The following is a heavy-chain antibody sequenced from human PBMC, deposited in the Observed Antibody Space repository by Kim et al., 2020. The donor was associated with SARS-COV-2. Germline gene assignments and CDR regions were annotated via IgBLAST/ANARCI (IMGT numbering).Heavy chain of an antibody. CDR3: ARVGQEYNWFDS. J-gene: IGHJ5*01. D-gene: IGHD1-26*01. CDR1: GFTFSSYS. V-gene: IGHV3-21*01. Sequence: GGSLRLSCAASGFTFSSYSMNWVRQAPGKGLEWVSSISSSSSYIYYADSVKGRFTISRDNAKNSLYLQMNSLRAEDTAVYYCARVGQEYNWFDSWGQGTLVTVSS. CDR2: ISSSSSYI.